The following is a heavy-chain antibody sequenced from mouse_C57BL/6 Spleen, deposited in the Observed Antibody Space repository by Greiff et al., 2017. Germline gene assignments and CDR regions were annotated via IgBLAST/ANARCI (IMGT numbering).Heavy chain of an antibody. CDR1: GYTFTDYY. D-gene: IGHD1-1*01. Sequence: VQLQQSGPELVKPGASVKISCKASGYTFTDYYMNWVKQSHGKSLEWIGDINPNNGGTSYNQKFKGKATLTVDKSSSTAYMELRSLTSEDSAVYYCARLTYYGSRWYFDVWGTGTTVTVSS. J-gene: IGHJ1*03. CDR3: ARLTYYGSRWYFDV. V-gene: IGHV1-26*01. CDR2: INPNNGGT.